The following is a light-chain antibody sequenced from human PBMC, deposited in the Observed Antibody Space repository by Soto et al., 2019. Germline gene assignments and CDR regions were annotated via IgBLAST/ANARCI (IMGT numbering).Light chain of an antibody. J-gene: IGKJ1*01. CDR3: QQYGSSRT. Sequence: EIVLTQSPGTLSLSPGERATLSCRASQSVSSSYLAWYQQKPGQAPRLLIYGASSRATGIPDRFSGSGSGKDFTITISRLEADDVAEYYCQQYGSSRTFGQGTKVEIK. CDR2: GAS. CDR1: QSVSSSY. V-gene: IGKV3-20*01.